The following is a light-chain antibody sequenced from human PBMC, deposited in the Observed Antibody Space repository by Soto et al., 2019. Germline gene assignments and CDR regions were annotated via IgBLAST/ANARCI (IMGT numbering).Light chain of an antibody. CDR2: EVS. J-gene: IGLJ7*01. Sequence: QSVMTQPACVSGSPGQSITISCTGSSSDIGTYNYLSWYQQHPGKAPKLMIYEVSDRPSGISNRFSGSKSGNTASLTISGLQAEDEADYYCSSYTSSGTHWVFGGGTQLTVL. CDR1: SSDIGTYNY. V-gene: IGLV2-14*01. CDR3: SSYTSSGTHWV.